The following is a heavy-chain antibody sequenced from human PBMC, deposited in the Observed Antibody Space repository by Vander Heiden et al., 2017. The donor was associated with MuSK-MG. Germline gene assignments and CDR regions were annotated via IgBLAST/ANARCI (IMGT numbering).Heavy chain of an antibody. Sequence: QEPLVQSGAEVKKPGASVKVSCKASGYSFTGFYIHWVRQAPGRGLEWMGWINPKSGATKYAQKFQGRVTMTRDTSISTAYMEVRRLTSDDTAVYFCTRVDHDADAACTVDCYSKARLWGQGTLVTVSS. CDR2: INPKSGAT. CDR1: GYSFTGFY. CDR3: TRVDHDADAACTVDCYSKARL. J-gene: IGHJ1*01. V-gene: IGHV1-2*02. D-gene: IGHD2-21*02.